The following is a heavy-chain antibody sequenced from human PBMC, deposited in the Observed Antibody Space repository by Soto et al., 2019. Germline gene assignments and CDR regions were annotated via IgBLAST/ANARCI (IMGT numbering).Heavy chain of an antibody. CDR1: GFTFSSYL. D-gene: IGHD6-13*01. J-gene: IGHJ3*02. Sequence: QVQLVESGGGVVQPGESLRLSCAASGFTFSSYLMHWFRQAPGKGLEWVAIIYPDGTTQYYGDSVKGRFIISRDNSKSTLYVQMNSLRVEDTAVYLCARDVGSSSWHALDIWGQGTMVTVSS. CDR3: ARDVGSSSWHALDI. CDR2: IYPDGTTQ. V-gene: IGHV3-33*01.